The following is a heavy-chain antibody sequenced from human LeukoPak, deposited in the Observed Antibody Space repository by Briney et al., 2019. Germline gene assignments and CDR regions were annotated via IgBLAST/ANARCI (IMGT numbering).Heavy chain of an antibody. Sequence: SETLSLTCAVYGGSFSGYYWSWIRQPPGKGLEWIGEISHSGSTNYNPSLKSRVTISVDTSKNQFSLKLSSVTAADTAVYYCARGFDSSGYYSTHFDYWGQGTLVTVSS. J-gene: IGHJ4*02. D-gene: IGHD3-22*01. CDR1: GGSFSGYY. CDR3: ARGFDSSGYYSTHFDY. CDR2: ISHSGST. V-gene: IGHV4-34*01.